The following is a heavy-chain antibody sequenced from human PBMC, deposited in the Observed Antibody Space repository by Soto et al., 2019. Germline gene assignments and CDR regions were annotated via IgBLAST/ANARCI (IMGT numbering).Heavy chain of an antibody. D-gene: IGHD1-26*01. V-gene: IGHV1-69*12. Sequence: QVQLVQSGAEVKKPGSSVKVSCKASGGTFSSYAISWVRQAPGQGLEWMGGIIPIFGTANYAQKFQGRVTXXAXEXXSTAYMELSSLRSEDTAVYYCARDPPPVGHDAFDIWGQGTMVTVSS. CDR1: GGTFSSYA. CDR3: ARDPPPVGHDAFDI. J-gene: IGHJ3*02. CDR2: IIPIFGTA.